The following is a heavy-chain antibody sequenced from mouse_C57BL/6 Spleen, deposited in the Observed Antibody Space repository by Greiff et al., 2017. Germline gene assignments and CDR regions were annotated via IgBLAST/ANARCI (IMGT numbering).Heavy chain of an antibody. CDR3: ARNGGYGRYFDV. CDR1: GFTFSDYG. CDR2: INSGSSTI. D-gene: IGHD1-1*02. Sequence: EVKLVESGGGLVKPGGSLKLSCAASGFTFSDYGMHWVRQAPEKGLEWVAYINSGSSTIYYKDTVKGRFTISRDNAKNTLFLQMTSLRSADTAMYSCARNGGYGRYFDVWGTGTTVTVSS. V-gene: IGHV5-17*01. J-gene: IGHJ1*03.